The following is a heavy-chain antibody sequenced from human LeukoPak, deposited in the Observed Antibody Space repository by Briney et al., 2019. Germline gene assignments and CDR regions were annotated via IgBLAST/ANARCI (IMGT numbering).Heavy chain of an antibody. CDR2: ISAYNGNT. V-gene: IGHV1-18*01. Sequence: ASVKVSCKASGGTFSSYAISWVRQAPGQGLEWMGWISAYNGNTNYAQKLQGRVTMTTDTSTSTAYMELRSLRSDDTAVYYCARDLQVDYGGNSGYWGQGTLVTVSS. CDR1: GGTFSSYA. J-gene: IGHJ4*02. D-gene: IGHD4-23*01. CDR3: ARDLQVDYGGNSGY.